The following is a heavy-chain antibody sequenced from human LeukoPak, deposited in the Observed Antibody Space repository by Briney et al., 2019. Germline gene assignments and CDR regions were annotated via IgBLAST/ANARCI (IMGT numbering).Heavy chain of an antibody. V-gene: IGHV4-59*01. CDR1: GGSISSYY. Sequence: SETLSLTCTASGGSISSYYWSWIRRPPGKGLEWIAYIYYSGSTNYNPSLKSRVTISVDTSKNQFSLKLSSVTAADTAVYYCARARYSSSWVDYWGQGTLVTVSS. J-gene: IGHJ4*02. CDR2: IYYSGST. CDR3: ARARYSSSWVDY. D-gene: IGHD6-13*01.